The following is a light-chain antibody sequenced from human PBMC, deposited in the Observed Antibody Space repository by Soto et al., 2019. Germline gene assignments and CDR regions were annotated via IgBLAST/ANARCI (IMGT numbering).Light chain of an antibody. CDR2: GNS. V-gene: IGLV1-40*01. J-gene: IGLJ1*01. CDR3: QSYDSSLSGYV. Sequence: QSVLTQPPSVSGAPGQRVTISCTGSSSNIGAGYDVNRYQQLPGTAPKLLIYGNSNRPSGVPDRFSGSKSGTSAFLAITGLQAEDEADYYCQSYDSSLSGYVFGTGTKVTVL. CDR1: SSNIGAGYD.